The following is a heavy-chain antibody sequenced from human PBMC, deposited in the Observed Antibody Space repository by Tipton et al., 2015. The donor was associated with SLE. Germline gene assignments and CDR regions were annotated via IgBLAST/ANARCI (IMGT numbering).Heavy chain of an antibody. Sequence: TLSLTCAVSSGSISSGGYSWSWIRLPPGKGLEWIGSIYYSGSTYYNPSLKSRVTISADTSRNDFSLELTSVTAADTAVYFCAGHSSAAGYYGMDVWGLGTTVTVSS. J-gene: IGHJ6*02. CDR3: AGHSSAAGYYGMDV. CDR2: IYYSGST. CDR1: SGSISSGGYS. V-gene: IGHV4-30-2*03.